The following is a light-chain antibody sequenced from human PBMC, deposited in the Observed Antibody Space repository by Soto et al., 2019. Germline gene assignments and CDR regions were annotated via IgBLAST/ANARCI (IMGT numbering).Light chain of an antibody. CDR3: TSYTTSSTVV. CDR1: SSDIGAYNY. J-gene: IGLJ3*02. V-gene: IGLV2-14*01. Sequence: QPVLTQPASVSGSPGQSITISCTGTSSDIGAYNYVSWYQQHPGKAPQLMIYEVTTRPSGVSTRFSGSKSGNTASLTISGLQAEDEADYYCTSYTTSSTVVFGGGTKVTVL. CDR2: EVT.